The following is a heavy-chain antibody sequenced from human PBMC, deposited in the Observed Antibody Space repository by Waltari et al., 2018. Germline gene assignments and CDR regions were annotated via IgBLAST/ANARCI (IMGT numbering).Heavy chain of an antibody. V-gene: IGHV1-69*13. J-gene: IGHJ6*02. CDR3: ARDRWDSSSWYRYYYGMDV. D-gene: IGHD6-13*01. CDR2: IIPIFGTA. CDR1: GGTFSSYA. Sequence: QVQLVQSGAEVKKPGSSVKVSCKASGGTFSSYAISWVRQAPGQGLEWMGGIIPIFGTANYAQKVQGRVTITADESTSTAYMELSSLRSEDTAVYYCARDRWDSSSWYRYYYGMDVWGQGTTVTVSS.